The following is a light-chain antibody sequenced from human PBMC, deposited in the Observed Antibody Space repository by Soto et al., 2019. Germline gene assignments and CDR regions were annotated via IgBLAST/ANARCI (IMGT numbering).Light chain of an antibody. Sequence: QSALTQPASVSGSPVQSITISCTGTSSYVGSYNLVSWYQQHPGKAPKLMIYEGSKRPSGVSNRFSGSKSGNTASLTISGLQAEDEADYYCCSYAGSSTFVYVFGTGTKLTVL. J-gene: IGLJ1*01. CDR1: SSYVGSYNL. CDR3: CSYAGSSTFVYV. V-gene: IGLV2-23*03. CDR2: EGS.